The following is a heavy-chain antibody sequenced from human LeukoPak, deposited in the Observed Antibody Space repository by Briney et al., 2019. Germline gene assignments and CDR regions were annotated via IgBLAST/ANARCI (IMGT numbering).Heavy chain of an antibody. CDR1: GHSVKSNC. CDR2: ICDAEST. Sequence: SETLSLTCTVSGHSVKSNCWSWVRQPPGKRLEFIAYICDAESTNYKPSLGGRATIPKDTSKNQFSLEVTSVTAADTAVYYCARLLWGNSNPTYHYFDLWGRGTLVTVSS. CDR3: ARLLWGNSNPTYHYFDL. V-gene: IGHV4-59*08. J-gene: IGHJ2*01. D-gene: IGHD4-23*01.